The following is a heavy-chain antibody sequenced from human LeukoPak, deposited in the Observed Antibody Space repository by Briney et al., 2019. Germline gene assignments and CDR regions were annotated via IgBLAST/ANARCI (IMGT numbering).Heavy chain of an antibody. CDR3: ARVSYSYGLY. CDR2: IKQDGSEK. V-gene: IGHV3-7*04. J-gene: IGHJ4*02. Sequence: GGSLRLSCVVSGFTVSSNYMSWVRQAPGKGLEWVANIKQDGSEKYYVDSVKGRFTISRDNAKNSLYLQMNSLRAEDTAVYYCARVSYSYGLYWGQGTLATVSS. D-gene: IGHD5-18*01. CDR1: GFTVSSNY.